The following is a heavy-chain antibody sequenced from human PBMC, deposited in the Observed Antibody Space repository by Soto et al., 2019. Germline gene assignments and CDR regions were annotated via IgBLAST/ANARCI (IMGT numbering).Heavy chain of an antibody. Sequence: LRLSCAASGFTFSSYAMSWVRQAPGKGLEWVSAISGSGGSTYYADSVKGRFTISRDNSKNTLYLQMNSLRVEDTAVYYCAKALANYDILTGYPIYFDYWGQGTLVTVSS. CDR2: ISGSGGST. J-gene: IGHJ4*02. CDR3: AKALANYDILTGYPIYFDY. CDR1: GFTFSSYA. D-gene: IGHD3-9*01. V-gene: IGHV3-23*01.